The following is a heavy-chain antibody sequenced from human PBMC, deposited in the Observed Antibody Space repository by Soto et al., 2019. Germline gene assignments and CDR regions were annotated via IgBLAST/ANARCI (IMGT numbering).Heavy chain of an antibody. CDR3: ARVDTAMDDYDYYGMDV. J-gene: IGHJ6*02. CDR2: IYYSGST. D-gene: IGHD5-18*01. CDR1: GGSISSYY. V-gene: IGHV4-59*01. Sequence: ASETLSLTCTVSGGSISSYYWSWIRQPPGKGLEWIGYIYYSGSTNYNPSLKSRVTISVDTSKNQFSLKLSSVTAADTAVYYCARVDTAMDDYDYYGMDVWGQGTTVTVSS.